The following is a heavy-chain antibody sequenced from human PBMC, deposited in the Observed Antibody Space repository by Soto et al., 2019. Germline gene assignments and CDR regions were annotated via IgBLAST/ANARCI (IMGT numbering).Heavy chain of an antibody. CDR1: GRSITIYY. Sequence: QVVLQESGPGLVKPSGTLSLTCSVSGRSITIYYWSWVRQPPGKGLEWMGYIYDNGITSQNPSLKSRVTMSADTSQNQLSLKLTSVTGADTAVYYCARTYDSNGYANEFDSWGQGILVTVTS. CDR2: IYDNGIT. D-gene: IGHD3-22*01. J-gene: IGHJ4*02. CDR3: ARTYDSNGYANEFDS. V-gene: IGHV4-59*12.